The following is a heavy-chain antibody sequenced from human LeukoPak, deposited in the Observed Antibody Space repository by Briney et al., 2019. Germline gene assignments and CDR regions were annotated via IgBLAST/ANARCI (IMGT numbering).Heavy chain of an antibody. Sequence: ASVKVSCKVSGYTLTELSMHWVRQAPGKGLEWMGGFDPEDGETIYAQKFQGRVTMTEDTSTDTAYMELSSLRSEDTAVYYCATEEKDSRSFLVDYWGQGTLVTVSS. D-gene: IGHD6-13*01. J-gene: IGHJ4*02. V-gene: IGHV1-24*01. CDR3: ATEEKDSRSFLVDY. CDR1: GYTLTELS. CDR2: FDPEDGET.